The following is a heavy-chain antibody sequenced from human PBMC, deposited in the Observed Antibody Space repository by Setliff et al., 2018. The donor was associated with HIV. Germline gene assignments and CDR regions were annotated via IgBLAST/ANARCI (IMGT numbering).Heavy chain of an antibody. V-gene: IGHV4-34*01. CDR1: GAPFRGFH. CDR2: IDHSGST. J-gene: IGHJ5*02. CDR3: ARVGTTVTTRETYKWFDP. Sequence: SETLSLTCAVYGAPFRGFHWGWIRQSPGKGLEWIGEIDHSGSTKYNPSLKSRVTLSVDTSKNQFSLKIDSVIAADTAVYFCARVGTTVTTRETYKWFDPWGQGTLVTVSS. D-gene: IGHD4-17*01.